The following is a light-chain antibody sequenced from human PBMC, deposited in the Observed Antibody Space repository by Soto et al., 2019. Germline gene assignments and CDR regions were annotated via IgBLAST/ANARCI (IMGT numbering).Light chain of an antibody. J-gene: IGLJ1*01. CDR1: SSDVGDYNS. CDR3: CSYVGGYSYV. V-gene: IGLV2-11*01. Sequence: QSALTHPRSVSGSPGQSVTVSCIGTSSDVGDYNSVSWYQQHPGKAPKLMIYDVSKRPSGVPDRFSGSKSGNTASLTISGLQAEDEADYYCCSYVGGYSYVFGIGTKVTVL. CDR2: DVS.